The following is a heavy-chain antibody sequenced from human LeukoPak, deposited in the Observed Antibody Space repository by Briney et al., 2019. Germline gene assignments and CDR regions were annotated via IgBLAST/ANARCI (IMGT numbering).Heavy chain of an antibody. CDR3: AKDTTGTSPGYYFDY. Sequence: GRSLRLSCAASGFNFDDYAMHWVRQAPGEGLEWVSGISWNSGSIGYADSVKGRFTISRDNAKSSLYLQMNSLRAEDTALYYCAKDTTGTSPGYYFDYWGQGTLVTVSS. V-gene: IGHV3-9*01. CDR1: GFNFDDYA. CDR2: ISWNSGSI. D-gene: IGHD1-1*01. J-gene: IGHJ4*02.